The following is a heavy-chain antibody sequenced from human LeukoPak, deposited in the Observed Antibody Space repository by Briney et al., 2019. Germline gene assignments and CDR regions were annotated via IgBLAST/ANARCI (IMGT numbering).Heavy chain of an antibody. J-gene: IGHJ4*02. Sequence: GGSLRLSCAASGFTFSSYAMSWVRQAPGKGLEWVSGVSGSGSSTYYADSVKGRFTISRDNSKNTLYLQMNSLRAEDTAVYYCAKDLDIVATITGNWGQGTLVTASS. CDR3: AKDLDIVATITGN. CDR2: VSGSGSST. V-gene: IGHV3-23*01. D-gene: IGHD5-12*01. CDR1: GFTFSSYA.